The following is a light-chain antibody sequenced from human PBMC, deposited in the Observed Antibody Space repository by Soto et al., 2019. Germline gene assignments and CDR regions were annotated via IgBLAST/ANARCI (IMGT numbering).Light chain of an antibody. CDR1: QSVSSN. Sequence: EIVMTQSPATLSVSPGERATLSCRASQSVSSNLAWYQQKPGQAPRLLIYGASTRATGIPARFSGSGSGTEFTLTISSLQSEDFAVYYCQQYYNWYTFGQGTKLVIK. J-gene: IGKJ2*01. V-gene: IGKV3-15*01. CDR3: QQYYNWYT. CDR2: GAS.